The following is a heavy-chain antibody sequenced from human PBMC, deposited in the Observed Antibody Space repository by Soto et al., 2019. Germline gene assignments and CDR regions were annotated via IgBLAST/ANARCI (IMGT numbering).Heavy chain of an antibody. Sequence: EVQLVESGGALVQPGGSLRLSCAASGFTFSTYWMYWVRQAPGKGLVWVSRLDAEGGSTDSGDSVNGRFNISRDNARNTLPLKRESLWGEDIAVYHCARDRGGVINTVVVSIANPIGVWGEGTTFTVSS. J-gene: IGHJ6*01. CDR3: ARDRGGVINTVVVSIANPIGV. D-gene: IGHD2-15*01. CDR1: GFTFSTYW. CDR2: LDAEGGST. V-gene: IGHV3-74*01.